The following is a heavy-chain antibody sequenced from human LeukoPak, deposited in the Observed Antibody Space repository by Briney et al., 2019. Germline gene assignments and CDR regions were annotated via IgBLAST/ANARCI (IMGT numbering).Heavy chain of an antibody. D-gene: IGHD5-24*01. V-gene: IGHV3-21*01. CDR3: AKDSPSRTATTEVPVDY. CDR1: GFTFSDYT. Sequence: GGSLRLSCAASGFTFSDYTMNWVRQAPGKGLEWVSSISSSSSYIYFANPVRGRFTIYRDNAKNSLYLQMNSLRAEDTAVYYCAKDSPSRTATTEVPVDYWGQGTLVTVSS. CDR2: ISSSSSYI. J-gene: IGHJ4*02.